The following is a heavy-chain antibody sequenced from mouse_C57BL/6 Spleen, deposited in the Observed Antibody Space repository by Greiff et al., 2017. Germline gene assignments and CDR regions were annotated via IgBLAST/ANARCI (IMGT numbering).Heavy chain of an antibody. Sequence: VQLQQPGAELVKPGASVKLSCKASGYTFTSYWMQWVKQRPGQGLEWIGEIDPSDSYTNYNQKFKGKATLTVDTSSSTAYMQLSSLTSEDSAVYYCERWGEGYDYDGRGFAYWGQGTLVTVSA. D-gene: IGHD2-4*01. CDR2: IDPSDSYT. CDR3: ERWGEGYDYDGRGFAY. CDR1: GYTFTSYW. J-gene: IGHJ3*01. V-gene: IGHV1-50*01.